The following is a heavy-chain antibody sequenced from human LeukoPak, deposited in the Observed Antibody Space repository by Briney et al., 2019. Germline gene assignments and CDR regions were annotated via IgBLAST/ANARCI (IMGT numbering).Heavy chain of an antibody. Sequence: GRSLRLSCAASGFTFSDYGIHWVRPAPGKGLEWVAVIWYDGTNKYYGDSVKGRFTISRDNSKNTLYLQMNSLRAEDTAVYYCAKDRGSYSTTADSWGQETLVTVSS. CDR2: IWYDGTNK. CDR3: AKDRGSYSTTADS. J-gene: IGHJ5*01. CDR1: GFTFSDYG. V-gene: IGHV3-33*06. D-gene: IGHD1-26*01.